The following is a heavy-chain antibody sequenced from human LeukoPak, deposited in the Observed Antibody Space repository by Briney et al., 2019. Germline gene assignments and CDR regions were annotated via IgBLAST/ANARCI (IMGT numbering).Heavy chain of an antibody. CDR1: GDSISSYY. CDR3: AREGRQDYVYFDY. Sequence: PSETLSLTCTVSGDSISSYYWSWIRQPPGKGLEWIGYINYNGNTNYNPSLKSRVTISVDTSKNQFSLRLSSVTAADTAVYYCAREGRQDYVYFDYWGQGTLVTVSS. CDR2: INYNGNT. V-gene: IGHV4-59*01. D-gene: IGHD4-17*01. J-gene: IGHJ4*02.